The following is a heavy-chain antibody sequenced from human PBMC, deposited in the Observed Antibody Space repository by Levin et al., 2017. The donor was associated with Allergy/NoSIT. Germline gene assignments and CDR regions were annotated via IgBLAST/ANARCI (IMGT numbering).Heavy chain of an antibody. J-gene: IGHJ4*02. D-gene: IGHD4-17*01. V-gene: IGHV1-2*02. CDR2: INPNSGGT. CDR1: GYTFTGYY. Sequence: EASVKVSCKASGYTFTGYYMHWVRQAPGQGLEWMGWINPNSGGTNYAQKFQGRVTMTRDTSISTAYMELSRLRSDDTAVYYCAIRGETTVTTFDYWGQGTLVTVSS. CDR3: AIRGETTVTTFDY.